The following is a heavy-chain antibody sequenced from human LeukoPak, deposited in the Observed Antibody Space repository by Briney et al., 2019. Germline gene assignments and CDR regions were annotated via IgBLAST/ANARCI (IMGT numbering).Heavy chain of an antibody. V-gene: IGHV4-31*03. D-gene: IGHD5-12*01. Sequence: KTSETLSLTCTVSGGSISSGGYYWSWIRQHPGKGLEWIGHIYYSGSTYYNPSLKSRVTISVDTSKNQFSLKLSSVTAADTAVYYCASVPSIIRSAFDIWGQGTMVTVSS. CDR3: ASVPSIIRSAFDI. CDR1: GGSISSGGYY. CDR2: IYYSGST. J-gene: IGHJ3*02.